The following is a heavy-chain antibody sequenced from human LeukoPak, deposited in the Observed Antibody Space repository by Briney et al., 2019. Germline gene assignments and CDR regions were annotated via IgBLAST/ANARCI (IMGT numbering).Heavy chain of an antibody. D-gene: IGHD6-19*01. CDR2: ISSTSTDT. Sequence: GGSLRLSCAASGFTFSDYYMSWIRQTPGKGLEYVSYISSTSTDTNYADSVEGRFTISRDNANNLLFLQMNSLRADDTAGYFCARGWVAVAGMGVYWGQGTLVTVSS. V-gene: IGHV3-11*05. CDR3: ARGWVAVAGMGVY. J-gene: IGHJ4*02. CDR1: GFTFSDYY.